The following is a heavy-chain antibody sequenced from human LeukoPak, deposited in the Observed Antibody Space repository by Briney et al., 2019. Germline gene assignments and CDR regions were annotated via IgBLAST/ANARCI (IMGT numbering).Heavy chain of an antibody. D-gene: IGHD3/OR15-3a*01. CDR1: GFTFDDYG. V-gene: IGHV3-20*04. J-gene: IGHJ1*01. CDR3: SRDLGTGRPHDL. CDR2: INWNGGST. Sequence: GGSLRLSCAASGFTFDDYGMSWVRQAPGKGLEWVSGINWNGGSTSYADSVRGRFTISRDNARDSLYLQMNSLRAEDSALYFCSRDLGTGRPHDLWGQGTLVTVSS.